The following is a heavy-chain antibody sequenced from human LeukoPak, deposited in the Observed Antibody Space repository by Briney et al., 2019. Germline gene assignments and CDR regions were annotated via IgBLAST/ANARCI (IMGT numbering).Heavy chain of an antibody. CDR1: GGSISSGGYY. V-gene: IGHV4-31*03. Sequence: SQTLSLTCTVSGGSISSGGYYWSWIRQHPGKGLEWIGYIYYSGSTYYNPSLKSRVIISVDTSKNQFSLKLSSVTAADTAVYYRAVVPAATNYYYYGMDVWGKGTTVTVSS. CDR3: AVVPAATNYYYYGMDV. CDR2: IYYSGST. D-gene: IGHD2-2*01. J-gene: IGHJ6*04.